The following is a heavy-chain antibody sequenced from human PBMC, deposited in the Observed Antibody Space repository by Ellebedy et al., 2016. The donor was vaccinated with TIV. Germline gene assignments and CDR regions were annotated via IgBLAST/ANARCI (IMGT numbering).Heavy chain of an antibody. Sequence: PGGSLRLSCAASGFTVSSNYMSWVRQDPGKGLEWVAVIWYDGSNKYYADSVKGRFTISRDNSKNTLYLQMNSLRAEDEAVYYCSRDHNWAFDYWGQGTLVTVSS. CDR3: SRDHNWAFDY. V-gene: IGHV3-33*08. D-gene: IGHD5-24*01. CDR2: IWYDGSNK. CDR1: GFTVSSNY. J-gene: IGHJ4*02.